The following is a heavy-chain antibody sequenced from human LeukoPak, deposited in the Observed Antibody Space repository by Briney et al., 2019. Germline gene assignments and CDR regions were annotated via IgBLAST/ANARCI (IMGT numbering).Heavy chain of an antibody. Sequence: GRSLRLSCAASGFTFSSYAMHWVRQAPGKGLEWVAVISYDGSNKYYADSVKGRFTISRDNSKNTLYLQMNSLRAEDTAVYYCARVRYYDSSGYSDYYYYYGMDVWGQGTTVIVSS. CDR3: ARVRYYDSSGYSDYYYYYGMDV. J-gene: IGHJ6*02. CDR2: ISYDGSNK. V-gene: IGHV3-30-3*01. D-gene: IGHD3-22*01. CDR1: GFTFSSYA.